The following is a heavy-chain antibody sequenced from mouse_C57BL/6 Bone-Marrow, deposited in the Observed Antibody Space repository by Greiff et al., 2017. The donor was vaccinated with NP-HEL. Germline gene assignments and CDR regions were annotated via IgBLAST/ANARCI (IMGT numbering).Heavy chain of an antibody. D-gene: IGHD1-1*01. V-gene: IGHV7-3*01. J-gene: IGHJ4*01. CDR3: ARSPYYYGIAMDY. CDR2: IRNKANGYTT. CDR1: GFTFTDYY. Sequence: EVHLVESGGGLVQPGGSLSLSCAASGFTFTDYYMSWVRQPPGKALEWLGFIRNKANGYTTEYSASVKGRFTISRDNSQSILYLQMNALRAEDSATYHCARSPYYYGIAMDYWGQGTSVTVSS.